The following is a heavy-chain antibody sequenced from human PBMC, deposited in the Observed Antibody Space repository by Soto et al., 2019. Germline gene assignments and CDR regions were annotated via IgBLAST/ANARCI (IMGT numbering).Heavy chain of an antibody. CDR3: ARVKRRTSGIDP. CDR2: VYYSGSA. J-gene: IGHJ5*02. D-gene: IGHD1-26*01. CDR1: GDSVSSGAYY. V-gene: IGHV4-61*08. Sequence: SETLSLTCSVSGDSVSSGAYYWSWIRQPPGKGLEWIGYVYYSGSASYNPSLETGVTISVDTSKNQFSLKLTSVTPADTAIYYCARVKRRTSGIDPWGQGTLVTVSS.